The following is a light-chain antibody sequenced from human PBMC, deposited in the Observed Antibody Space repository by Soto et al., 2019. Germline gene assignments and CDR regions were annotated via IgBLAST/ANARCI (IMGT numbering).Light chain of an antibody. CDR3: SSWTSISTLV. CDR2: EVT. CDR1: SSDVGGYSY. Sequence: QSALTQPDSVSGSPGQSITISCTGTSSDVGGYSYVSWYQQHPGKAPKLMIYEVTNRPSGVSDRFSGSKSGNTASLTISGLQDEDEADYYCSSWTSISTLVFGGGTKLTVL. J-gene: IGLJ3*02. V-gene: IGLV2-14*01.